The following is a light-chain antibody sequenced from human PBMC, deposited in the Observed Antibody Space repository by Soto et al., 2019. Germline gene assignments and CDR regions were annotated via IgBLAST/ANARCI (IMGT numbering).Light chain of an antibody. CDR2: LGS. CDR3: MQALQTPQIN. Sequence: DILITQPTLSLPVTPGEAASISCRASQSLLHSNGSNYLDWYLQKPGQSPQLLIYLGSNRASGVPDRFSGSGSGTDFTLKIRRVEAEDVGVYDCMQALQTPQINCGQGKRRAIK. V-gene: IGKV2-28*01. J-gene: IGKJ5*01. CDR1: QSLLHSNGSNY.